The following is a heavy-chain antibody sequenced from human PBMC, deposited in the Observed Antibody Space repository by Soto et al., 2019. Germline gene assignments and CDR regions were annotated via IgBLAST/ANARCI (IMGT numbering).Heavy chain of an antibody. D-gene: IGHD3-10*01. CDR2: INPNSGGT. Sequence: QVQLVQSGAEVKKPGASVKVSCKASGYTFTGYYRHWVRQAPGQGLEWMGWINPNSGGTNYAQKFQGWVTMTRDTSISTAYVELSRLSSDDTAVYYCARGFLSSWFGHRMDAFDIWGPGTMVTVSS. J-gene: IGHJ3*02. CDR3: ARGFLSSWFGHRMDAFDI. V-gene: IGHV1-2*04. CDR1: GYTFTGYY.